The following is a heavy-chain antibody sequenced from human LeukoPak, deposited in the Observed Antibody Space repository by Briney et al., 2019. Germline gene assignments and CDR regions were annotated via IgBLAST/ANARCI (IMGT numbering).Heavy chain of an antibody. J-gene: IGHJ4*02. CDR3: ARDVSGSEND. Sequence: GGSLRLSCAASGFTFSSYEMNWVRQAPGKGLEWVSYISSSGSTIYYADSVRGRFTISRDNAKNSLYLQMNSLRAEDTAVYYCARDVSGSENDWGQGTLVTVSS. D-gene: IGHD5-12*01. V-gene: IGHV3-48*03. CDR2: ISSSGSTI. CDR1: GFTFSSYE.